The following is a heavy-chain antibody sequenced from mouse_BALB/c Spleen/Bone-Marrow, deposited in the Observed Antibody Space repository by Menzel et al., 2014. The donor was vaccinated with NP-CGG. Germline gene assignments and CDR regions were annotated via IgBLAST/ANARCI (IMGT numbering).Heavy chain of an antibody. V-gene: IGHV14-3*02. CDR2: IDPANGNT. D-gene: IGHD1-1*01. Sequence: VQLKQSGAELVKPGASVKLSCTASGFNIKDTYMHWVKQRPEQGLEWIGRIDPANGNTKYDPKFQGRATVTADTSSSTAYLRLSSLTSEDTAVYYCARYYYRTMDYWGQGTSVTVSS. CDR3: ARYYYRTMDY. J-gene: IGHJ4*01. CDR1: GFNIKDTY.